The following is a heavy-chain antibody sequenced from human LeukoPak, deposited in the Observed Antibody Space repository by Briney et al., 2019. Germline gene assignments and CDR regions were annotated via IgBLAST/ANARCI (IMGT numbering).Heavy chain of an antibody. V-gene: IGHV4-59*12. D-gene: IGHD3-9*01. CDR3: ARAGVDFDSQLYGMDV. CDR1: GGSISSYY. J-gene: IGHJ6*02. CDR2: IYYSGST. Sequence: SETLSLTCTVSGGSISSYYWSWIRQPPGKGLEWIGYIYYSGSTYYNPSLKSRVTISVDTSKNQFSLKLSSVTAADTAVYYCARAGVDFDSQLYGMDVWGQGTTVTVSS.